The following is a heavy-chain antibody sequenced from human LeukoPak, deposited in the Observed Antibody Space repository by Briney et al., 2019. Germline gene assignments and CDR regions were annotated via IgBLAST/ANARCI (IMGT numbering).Heavy chain of an antibody. D-gene: IGHD3-10*01. CDR3: ARDYGSGSGNWFDA. CDR2: MYPGDSDT. Sequence: GESLKISCQGSGYRFSSYWIGWVRQMPGKGLEWMGTMYPGDSDTRYSPSFQGQVTMSVDESITTAYLEWSGLKASDTAMYYCARDYGSGSGNWFDAWGPGTLVTVSS. J-gene: IGHJ5*02. V-gene: IGHV5-51*01. CDR1: GYRFSSYW.